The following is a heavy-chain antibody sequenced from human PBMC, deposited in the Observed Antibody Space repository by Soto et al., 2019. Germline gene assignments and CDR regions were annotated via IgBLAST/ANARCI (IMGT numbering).Heavy chain of an antibody. CDR3: ARVIRTEGRVAFDI. J-gene: IGHJ3*02. Sequence: QVQLVESGGGLVKPGGSLRLSCVASGFTFSDYYMTWIRQAPGKGLEGNSYISTSGSYIHYADSVKGRFTISRDNADNSLFLQMTRLRVADTAVYYCARVIRTEGRVAFDIWGQGTMVTVSS. CDR2: ISTSGSYI. CDR1: GFTFSDYY. V-gene: IGHV3-11*05. D-gene: IGHD2-21*02.